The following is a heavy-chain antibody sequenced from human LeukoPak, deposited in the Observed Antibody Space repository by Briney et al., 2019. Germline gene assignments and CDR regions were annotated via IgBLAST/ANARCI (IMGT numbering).Heavy chain of an antibody. CDR2: IYSDGRT. CDR1: GFTVSDNF. J-gene: IGHJ3*02. Sequence: PGGSLRLSCAASGFTVSDNFMTWVRQTPGKGLEWLSVIYSDGRTFYADSVKDRFTISRDNSKNTLYLQMNSLRAEDTAVYYCAKDLLRFLEWLLKADAFDIWGQGTMVTVSS. D-gene: IGHD3-3*01. V-gene: IGHV3-66*01. CDR3: AKDLLRFLEWLLKADAFDI.